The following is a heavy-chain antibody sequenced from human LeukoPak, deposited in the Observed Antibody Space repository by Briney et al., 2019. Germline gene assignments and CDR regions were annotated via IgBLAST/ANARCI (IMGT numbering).Heavy chain of an antibody. CDR2: IYYSESTDDKGGRT. V-gene: IGHV4-39*01. J-gene: IGHJ5*02. CDR3: ARRQNYGAYAVWFDP. Sequence: SETLSLTCPVAGGSISSSSYYWGWIRQPPGKGLEWIGSIYYSESTDDKGGRTYYNPSLKSRATISVDTSKNQFSLQLRSATAADTAVYYCARRQNYGAYAVWFDPWGQGTLVTVSS. D-gene: IGHD4-17*01. CDR1: GGSISSSSYY.